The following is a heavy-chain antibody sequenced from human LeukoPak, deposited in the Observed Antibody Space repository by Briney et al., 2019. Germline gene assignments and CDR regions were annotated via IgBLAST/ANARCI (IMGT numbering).Heavy chain of an antibody. CDR2: FDPEDGET. V-gene: IGHV1-24*01. Sequence: ASVTVSCTVSGYTLTELSMHWVRQAPGKGLEWMGGFDPEDGETIYAQKFQGRVTMTEDTSTDTAYMELSSLRSEDTAVHYCATHITYYYDSSGYQERRPFDYWGQGTLVTVSS. CDR3: ATHITYYYDSSGYQERRPFDY. D-gene: IGHD3-22*01. CDR1: GYTLTELS. J-gene: IGHJ4*02.